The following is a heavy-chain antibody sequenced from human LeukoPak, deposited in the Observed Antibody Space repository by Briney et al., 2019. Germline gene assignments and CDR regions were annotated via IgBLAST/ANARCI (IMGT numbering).Heavy chain of an antibody. D-gene: IGHD6-6*01. J-gene: IGHJ4*02. CDR1: GYTFTSYD. Sequence: ASVKVSCKASGYTFTSYDIHWVRQATGQGLEWMGRMNPNRGDTDYAQKFQGRVTMTRDTSISTAYMELSSLRSEDTAVYYCARGWSIAAPGGYWGQGTLVTVSS. V-gene: IGHV1-8*01. CDR3: ARGWSIAAPGGY. CDR2: MNPNRGDT.